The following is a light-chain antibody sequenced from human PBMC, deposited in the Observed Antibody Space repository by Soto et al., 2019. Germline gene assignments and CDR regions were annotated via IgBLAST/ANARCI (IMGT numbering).Light chain of an antibody. J-gene: IGKJ1*01. CDR3: QQYYSYPRT. CDR2: VAS. Sequence: AIRMTQSPSSLSAPTGDRVTIACRASQDIGSVLAWYQQKAGKAPKLLIYVASALQTGVPSRFSGSGSGTDLTLTISRLQSEDSATYYCQQYYSYPRTFGQGTKVDIK. V-gene: IGKV1-8*01. CDR1: QDIGSV.